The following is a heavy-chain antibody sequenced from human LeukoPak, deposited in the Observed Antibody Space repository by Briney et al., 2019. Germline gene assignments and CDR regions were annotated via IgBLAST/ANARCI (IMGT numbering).Heavy chain of an antibody. CDR2: IYYSGST. Sequence: PSETLSLTCTVSGGSIGSSNYYWGWIRQPPGKGLEWIGTIYYSGSTYYNPSLKSRVTISVDTSKNQFSLRLSSVIAADTAVYYCARFQSGYPYDYWGQGTLVTVSS. J-gene: IGHJ4*02. CDR1: GGSIGSSNYY. V-gene: IGHV4-39*01. CDR3: ARFQSGYPYDY. D-gene: IGHD3-3*01.